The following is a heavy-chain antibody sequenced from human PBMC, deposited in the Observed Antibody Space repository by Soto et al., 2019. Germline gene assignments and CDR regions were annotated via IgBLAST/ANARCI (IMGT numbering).Heavy chain of an antibody. Sequence: ASVKVSCKASGGTFSSYAISCVRQAPGQGLEWMGGIIPIFGTANYAQKFQGRVTITADESTSTAYMELSSLRSEDTAVYYCARGYGENYYYGMDVWGQGTTVTVSS. D-gene: IGHD4-17*01. J-gene: IGHJ6*02. CDR3: ARGYGENYYYGMDV. CDR1: GGTFSSYA. V-gene: IGHV1-69*13. CDR2: IIPIFGTA.